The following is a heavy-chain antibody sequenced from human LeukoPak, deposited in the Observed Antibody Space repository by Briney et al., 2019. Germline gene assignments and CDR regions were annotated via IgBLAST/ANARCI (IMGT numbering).Heavy chain of an antibody. D-gene: IGHD5-18*01. J-gene: IGHJ4*02. CDR1: GYTFSSYD. Sequence: GASVKVSCKASGYTFSSYDMNWVRQATGQGLEWMGWMNPNSGNTGYAQKFQGRVTMTRNTSIRTAYMELSSLRSEDTAVYYCARGDSTAMAIDYWGQGTQVTVSS. CDR3: ARGDSTAMAIDY. CDR2: MNPNSGNT. V-gene: IGHV1-8*01.